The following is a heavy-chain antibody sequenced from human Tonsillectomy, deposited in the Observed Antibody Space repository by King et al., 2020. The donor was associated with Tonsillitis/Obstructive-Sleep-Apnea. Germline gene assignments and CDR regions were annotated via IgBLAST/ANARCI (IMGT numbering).Heavy chain of an antibody. V-gene: IGHV4-4*02. CDR1: GGSISSSNW. CDR2: IYHTGTT. CDR3: ARRKLTYCSGPGCNYVFDY. Sequence: LQLQESGPRLVKPSGTLSLTCVVSGGSISSSNWWNWVRQPPGKGLEWIGEIYHTGTTNYNPSLESRVTTSVDKSKNQFSLQLTSVIAADTAVYYCARRKLTYCSGPGCNYVFDYWGQGTLVTVSS. D-gene: IGHD2-15*01. J-gene: IGHJ4*02.